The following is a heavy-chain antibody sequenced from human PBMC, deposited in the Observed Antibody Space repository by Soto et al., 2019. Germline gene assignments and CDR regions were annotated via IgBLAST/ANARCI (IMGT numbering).Heavy chain of an antibody. V-gene: IGHV4-30-2*01. J-gene: IGHJ3*02. D-gene: IGHD3-22*01. Sequence: QLQLQESGSGLVKPSQTLSLTCAVSGGSISSVTYSWSWIRQPPGEGLEWIGYIFHSGHTYYNPSLKSRVNISIDTSKNQFSLKLSSVTAADTAVYYCVRDGDYYDSAGYLTIWGQRTMVTVSS. CDR1: GGSISSVTYS. CDR3: VRDGDYYDSAGYLTI. CDR2: IFHSGHT.